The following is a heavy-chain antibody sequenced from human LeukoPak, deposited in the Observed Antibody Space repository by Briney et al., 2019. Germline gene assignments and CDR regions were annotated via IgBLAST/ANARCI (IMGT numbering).Heavy chain of an antibody. D-gene: IGHD3/OR15-3a*01. CDR2: IYYSGNT. Sequence: SSETLSLTCTVSGGSISSSNSYWGWIRQPPGKGLEWIGSIYYSGNTYYNASLKSQVSISIDTSKNQFSLRLTSVTAADTAVYYCARQTGSGLFILPGGQGTLVTVSS. J-gene: IGHJ4*02. V-gene: IGHV4-39*01. CDR3: ARQTGSGLFILP. CDR1: GGSISSSNSY.